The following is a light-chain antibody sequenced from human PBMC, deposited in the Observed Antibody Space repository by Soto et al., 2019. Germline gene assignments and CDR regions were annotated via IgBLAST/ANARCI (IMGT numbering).Light chain of an antibody. CDR2: KAS. CDR1: QTISSW. Sequence: DIQMTQSPSTLSGSVGDRVTITCRASQTISSWLAWYQQKPGKAPKLLIYKASTLKSGVPSRFSGGGSGTEFTLTISSLQPDDFATYYCQQHSHWPPWTFGQGTKVDIK. J-gene: IGKJ1*01. V-gene: IGKV1-5*03. CDR3: QQHSHWPPWT.